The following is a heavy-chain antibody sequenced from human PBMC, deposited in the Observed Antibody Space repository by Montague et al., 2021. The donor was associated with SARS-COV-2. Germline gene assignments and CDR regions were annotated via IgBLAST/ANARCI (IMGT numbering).Heavy chain of an antibody. CDR3: ARRERLLLVGELFFAFDI. CDR1: GGSISSSSYY. Sequence: SETLSLTCTVSGGSISSSSYYWGWIRQPPGKGLEWIGSIYYSGSTYYNPSLKSRVTISVDTSKNQFSLKLSSVTAADTAVYYCARRERLLLVGELFFAFDIGGQGTMVTVSS. D-gene: IGHD3-10*01. CDR2: IYYSGST. V-gene: IGHV4-39*01. J-gene: IGHJ3*02.